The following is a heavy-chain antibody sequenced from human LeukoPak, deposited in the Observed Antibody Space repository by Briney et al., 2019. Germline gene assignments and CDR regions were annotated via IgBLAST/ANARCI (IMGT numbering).Heavy chain of an antibody. Sequence: GGSLRLSCAASGFTFSSYAMSRVRQAPGKGLEWVSAISGSGGSTYYADSVKGRFTISRDNSKNTLYLQMNSLRAEDTAVYYCASYDSSGYYPWAFDYWGQGTLVTVSS. CDR3: ASYDSSGYYPWAFDY. V-gene: IGHV3-23*01. D-gene: IGHD3-22*01. CDR1: GFTFSSYA. CDR2: ISGSGGST. J-gene: IGHJ4*02.